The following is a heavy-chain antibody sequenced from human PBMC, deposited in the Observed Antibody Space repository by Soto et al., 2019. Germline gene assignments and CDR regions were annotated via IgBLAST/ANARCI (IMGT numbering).Heavy chain of an antibody. CDR2: ITGSGGTT. J-gene: IGHJ4*02. CDR1: GFSFTDYG. Sequence: EVQLLESGGGLVQPGGSLRLSCAASGFSFTDYGMSWVRQAPGKGLEWVSTITGSGGTTYYADSVKGRVTISRDNSKDTLYLEMNSLSAHDTAVYYCAKGHPRVVTICGVDYWGQGTLVIVSS. CDR3: AKGHPRVVTICGVDY. D-gene: IGHD3-3*01. V-gene: IGHV3-23*01.